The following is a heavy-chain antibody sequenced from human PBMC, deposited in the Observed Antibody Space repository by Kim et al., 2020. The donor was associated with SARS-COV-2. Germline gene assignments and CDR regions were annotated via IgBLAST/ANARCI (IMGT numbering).Heavy chain of an antibody. D-gene: IGHD3-22*01. V-gene: IGHV3-21*01. J-gene: IGHJ3*02. CDR2: ISSSSSYI. Sequence: GGSLRLSCAASGFTFSSYSMNWVRQAPGKGLEWVSSISSSSSYIYYADSVKGRFTISRDNAKNSLYLQMNSLRAEDTAVYYCARSDYYDSSGPHDAFDIWGQGTMVTVSS. CDR1: GFTFSSYS. CDR3: ARSDYYDSSGPHDAFDI.